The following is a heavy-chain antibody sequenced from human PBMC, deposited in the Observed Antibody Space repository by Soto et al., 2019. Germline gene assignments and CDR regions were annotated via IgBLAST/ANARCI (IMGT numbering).Heavy chain of an antibody. D-gene: IGHD6-19*01. J-gene: IGHJ4*02. V-gene: IGHV1-69*02. Sequence: SVKVSCKASGGTFSSYTISWVRQAPGQGLEWMGRIIPILGIANYAQKFQGRVTITADKSTSTAYMELSSLRSEDTAVYYCATIAVAGPYYFDYWGQGTLVTVSS. CDR2: IIPILGIA. CDR1: GGTFSSYT. CDR3: ATIAVAGPYYFDY.